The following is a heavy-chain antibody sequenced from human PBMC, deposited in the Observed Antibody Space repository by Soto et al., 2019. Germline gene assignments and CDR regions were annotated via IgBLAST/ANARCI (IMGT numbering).Heavy chain of an antibody. CDR2: ISSNGGST. CDR1: GFTFSSYA. D-gene: IGHD3-10*01. J-gene: IGHJ4*02. CDR3: ARDSYGSGSYYMGY. Sequence: EVQLVESGGGLVQPGGSLRLSCAASGFTFSSYAMHWVRQAPGKGLEYVSAISSNGGSTYYANSVKGRFTISRDNSKNTLYLQMGSLRAEDMAVYYCARDSYGSGSYYMGYWGQGTLVTVSS. V-gene: IGHV3-64*01.